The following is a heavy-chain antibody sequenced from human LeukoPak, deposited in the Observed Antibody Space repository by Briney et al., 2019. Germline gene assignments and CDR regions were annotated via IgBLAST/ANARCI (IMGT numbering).Heavy chain of an antibody. D-gene: IGHD1-1*01. Sequence: GGSLRLSCAASGFTFRSHSMNWVRQAPGKGLEWISYIHSGDSTTHYADSVKGRFTISRDNAKNSLYLQMNSLGAEDTAIYYCAIIGYNWRLDYWGQGILVTVSS. CDR2: IHSGDSTT. V-gene: IGHV3-48*04. CDR3: AIIGYNWRLDY. CDR1: GFTFRSHS. J-gene: IGHJ4*02.